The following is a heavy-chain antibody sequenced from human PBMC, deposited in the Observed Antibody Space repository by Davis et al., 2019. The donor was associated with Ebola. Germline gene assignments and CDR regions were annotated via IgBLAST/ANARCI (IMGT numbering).Heavy chain of an antibody. D-gene: IGHD5-12*01. CDR3: AKDLDERSGHDSVYFDY. J-gene: IGHJ4*02. V-gene: IGHV3-53*01. Sequence: SLKISCAASGFTVSSNYMSWVRQAPGKGLEWVSVIYSGGSTYYADSVKGRLTISRDNSRNTLYLQMNSLRAEDTAIYYCAKDLDERSGHDSVYFDYWGQGTLVTVSS. CDR2: IYSGGST. CDR1: GFTVSSNY.